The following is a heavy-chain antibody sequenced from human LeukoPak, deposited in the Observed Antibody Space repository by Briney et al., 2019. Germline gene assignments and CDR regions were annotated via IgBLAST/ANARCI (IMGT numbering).Heavy chain of an antibody. V-gene: IGHV1-46*01. CDR1: GYTVTSYD. J-gene: IGHJ4*02. D-gene: IGHD6-13*01. CDR3: ARDTRGSSWGQFDS. CDR2: ITPSGGST. Sequence: ASVKVCCKASGYTVTSYDMHWVGQAAGPGLEGRGMITPSGGSTRYAQKFQGRVTMTRDTSTSTVYMELSSLRSEATAVYYCARDTRGSSWGQFDSWGQGTLVTVSS.